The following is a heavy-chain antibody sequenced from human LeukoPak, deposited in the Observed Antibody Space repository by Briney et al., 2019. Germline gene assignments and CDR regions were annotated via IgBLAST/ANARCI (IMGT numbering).Heavy chain of an antibody. CDR2: IYYSGTT. V-gene: IGHV4-59*12. J-gene: IGHJ4*02. CDR1: AGSISSYY. Sequence: SETLSLTCTVSAGSISSYYWNWIRQPPGKGLEWIGYIYYSGTTNYNPSLKSRVTMSVDTSKNQFSLKLSSVTAADTAVYYCARDQYYYDSSGYSLFDYWGQGTLVTVSS. CDR3: ARDQYYYDSSGYSLFDY. D-gene: IGHD3-22*01.